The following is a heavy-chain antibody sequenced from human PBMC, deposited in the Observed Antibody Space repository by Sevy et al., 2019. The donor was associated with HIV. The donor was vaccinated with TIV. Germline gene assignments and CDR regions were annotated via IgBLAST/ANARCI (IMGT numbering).Heavy chain of an antibody. J-gene: IGHJ4*02. CDR2: IYYSGST. CDR3: AREGRASNSAFDY. CDR1: GGSISSDY. D-gene: IGHD3-10*01. Sequence: SETLSLTCTVSGGSISSDYWSWIRQPPGKGLEWIGYIYYSGSTNYNPSLMSRVTISVDTSKNQFSLKLSSVTAADTAVYYCAREGRASNSAFDYWGQGTLVTVSS. V-gene: IGHV4-59*13.